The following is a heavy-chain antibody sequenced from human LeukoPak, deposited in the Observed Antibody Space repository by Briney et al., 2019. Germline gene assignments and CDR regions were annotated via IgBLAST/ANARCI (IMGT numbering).Heavy chain of an antibody. CDR1: GFTFSSYS. Sequence: PGGSLRLSCAASGFTFSSYSMNWVRQAPGKGLEWVSYISSSSSTIYYADSVKGRFTISRDNAKNSLYLQMNSLRAEDTAVYYCAREYYDSIVYYPVPGYYYMDVWGKGTRSPSP. CDR3: AREYYDSIVYYPVPGYYYMDV. D-gene: IGHD3-22*01. J-gene: IGHJ6*03. V-gene: IGHV3-48*01. CDR2: ISSSSSTI.